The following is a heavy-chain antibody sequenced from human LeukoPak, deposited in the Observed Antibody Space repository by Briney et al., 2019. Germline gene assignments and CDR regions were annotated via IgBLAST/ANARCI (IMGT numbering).Heavy chain of an antibody. J-gene: IGHJ6*03. CDR2: ISAYNGNT. Sequence: ASVKVSCKASGGTFSSYAISWVRQAPGQGLEWMGWISAYNGNTNYAQKLQGRVTMTTDTSTSTAYMELRSLRSDDTAVYYCAREGSSSWNLYYYYYMDVWGKGTTVTVSS. CDR1: GGTFSSYA. V-gene: IGHV1-18*01. CDR3: AREGSSSWNLYYYYYMDV. D-gene: IGHD6-13*01.